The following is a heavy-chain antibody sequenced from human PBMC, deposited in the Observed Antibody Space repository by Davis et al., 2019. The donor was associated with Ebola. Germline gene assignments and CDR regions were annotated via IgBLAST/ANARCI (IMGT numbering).Heavy chain of an antibody. Sequence: PGGSLRLSCAASGFTFSNFAMSWVRQAPGKGLEWVSSISESGDRTNHADSVKGRFTISRDNSNNTLYLRMNSLRAEDTALYYCAKHPYIGSYFFDYWGQGNLVTVSS. CDR2: ISESGDRT. CDR1: GFTFSNFA. D-gene: IGHD1-26*01. V-gene: IGHV3-23*01. CDR3: AKHPYIGSYFFDY. J-gene: IGHJ4*02.